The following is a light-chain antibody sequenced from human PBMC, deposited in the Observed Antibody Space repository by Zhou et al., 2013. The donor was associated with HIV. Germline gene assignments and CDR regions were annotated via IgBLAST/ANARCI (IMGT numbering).Light chain of an antibody. V-gene: IGKV1-39*01. J-gene: IGKJ3*01. CDR3: QQSYSSIT. Sequence: DIQMTQSPSSLSASVGDRVTITCRASQSISNYLNWYQQKPGEAPKLLIYVASSLQSGVPSRFSGSGSGTDFTLTISSLQPEDFATYYCQQSYSSITFGPGTKVDIK. CDR2: VAS. CDR1: QSISNY.